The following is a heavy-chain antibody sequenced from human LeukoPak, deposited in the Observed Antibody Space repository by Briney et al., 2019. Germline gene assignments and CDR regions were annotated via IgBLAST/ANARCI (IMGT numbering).Heavy chain of an antibody. CDR3: ARVYYDFWSGYNRYYYYMDV. V-gene: IGHV4-34*01. Sequence: SETLSLTCAVYGGSFSGYYWSWIRQPPGKGLEWIGEINHSGSTNYNPSLKSRVTISVDTSKNQFSLKLSSVTAADTAVYYCARVYYDFWSGYNRYYYYMDVWGKGTTVTVSS. CDR2: INHSGST. J-gene: IGHJ6*03. CDR1: GGSFSGYY. D-gene: IGHD3-3*01.